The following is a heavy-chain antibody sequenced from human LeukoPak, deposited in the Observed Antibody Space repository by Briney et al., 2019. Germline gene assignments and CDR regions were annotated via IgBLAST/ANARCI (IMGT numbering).Heavy chain of an antibody. CDR3: AVLYSSGSIDY. CDR1: GYTFTGYY. D-gene: IGHD6-19*01. Sequence: ASVKVSCKASGYTFTGYYIHWVRQAPGQGLEWMGWINPNSGGTNYEQKFQGRVTMTGDTSITTAYMELSRLRSDDTAVYYCAVLYSSGSIDYWGQGTLVTVSS. V-gene: IGHV1-2*02. CDR2: INPNSGGT. J-gene: IGHJ4*02.